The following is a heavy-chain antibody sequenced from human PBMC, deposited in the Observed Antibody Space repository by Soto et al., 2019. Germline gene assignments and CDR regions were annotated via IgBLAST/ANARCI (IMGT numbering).Heavy chain of an antibody. D-gene: IGHD3-10*01. V-gene: IGHV4-30-2*01. CDR3: ARGPLPYYYGSGSPLNYGMDV. CDR2: IYHSGST. CDR1: GGSISSGGYS. Sequence: QLQLQESGSGLVKPSQTLSLTCAVSGGSISSGGYSWSWIRQPQGKGLEWIGYIYHSGSTYYNPSLKRRVTISVDRSKNQFSLKLSSVTAADTAVYYCARGPLPYYYGSGSPLNYGMDVWGQGTTVTVSS. J-gene: IGHJ6*02.